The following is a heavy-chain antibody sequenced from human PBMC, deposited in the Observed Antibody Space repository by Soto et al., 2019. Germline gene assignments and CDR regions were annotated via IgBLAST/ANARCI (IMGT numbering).Heavy chain of an antibody. Sequence: SETLSLTCAVYGGSFSGYYWSWIRQPPGKGLEWIGEINHSGSTNYNPSLKSRVTISVDTSKNQFSLKLSSVTAADTAVYYCASPRSGGSWNPFQHWGQGTLVTVS. CDR2: INHSGST. V-gene: IGHV4-34*01. D-gene: IGHD2-15*01. J-gene: IGHJ1*01. CDR1: GGSFSGYY. CDR3: ASPRSGGSWNPFQH.